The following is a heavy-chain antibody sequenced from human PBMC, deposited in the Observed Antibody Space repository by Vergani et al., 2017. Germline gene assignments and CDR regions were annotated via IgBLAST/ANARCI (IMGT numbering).Heavy chain of an antibody. CDR2: IYYSGST. D-gene: IGHD3-22*01. V-gene: IGHV4-59*01. Sequence: QVQLQQWGGGLLKPSETLSLTCVVNGGSISSYYWSWIRQPPGKGLEWIGYIYYSGSTNYNPSLKSRVTISVDTSKNQFSLKLSSVTAADTAVYYCARSKYYYDSSGYYTTRYYYYYGMDVWGQGTTVTVSS. CDR1: GGSISSYY. CDR3: ARSKYYYDSSGYYTTRYYYYYGMDV. J-gene: IGHJ6*02.